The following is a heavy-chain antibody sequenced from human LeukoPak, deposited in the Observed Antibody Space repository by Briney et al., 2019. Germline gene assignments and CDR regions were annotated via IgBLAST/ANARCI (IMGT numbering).Heavy chain of an antibody. CDR2: IYHSGST. CDR1: GYSISSGYY. J-gene: IGHJ6*03. Sequence: SETLSLTCTVSGYSISSGYYWGWIRQPPGQGLEWIGSIYHSGSTYYNPSLKSRVTISVDTSKNQFSLKLSSVTAADTAVYYCARLKVVTYYYYYYMDVWGKGTTVTVSS. V-gene: IGHV4-38-2*02. D-gene: IGHD2-15*01. CDR3: ARLKVVTYYYYYYMDV.